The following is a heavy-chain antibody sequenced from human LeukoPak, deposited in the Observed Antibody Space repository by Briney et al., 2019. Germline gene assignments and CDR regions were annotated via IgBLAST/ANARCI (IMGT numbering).Heavy chain of an antibody. CDR1: GFIFSNYA. V-gene: IGHV3-23*01. Sequence: GGSLRLSCAGSGFIFSNYAMSWVRQAPGQGLEWVSTISNSGDATFYADAVKGRFTISRDNAKNSLYLQMNSLRDEDTAVYYCAQKGGTDHWGQGTLVTVSS. J-gene: IGHJ4*02. D-gene: IGHD2-15*01. CDR2: ISNSGDAT. CDR3: AQKGGTDH.